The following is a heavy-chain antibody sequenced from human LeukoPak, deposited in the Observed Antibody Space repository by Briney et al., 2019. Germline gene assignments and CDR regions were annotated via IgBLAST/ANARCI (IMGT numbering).Heavy chain of an antibody. CDR3: AAIVVVPAAYSRNNWFDP. V-gene: IGHV1-2*02. CDR1: GYTFTGYY. D-gene: IGHD2-2*01. J-gene: IGHJ5*02. CDR2: INPNSGGT. Sequence: GASVKVSCKASGYTFTGYYMHWVRQAPGQGLEWMGWINPNSGGTNYAQKFQGRVTMTRDTSIGTAYMELSRLRSDDTAVYYCAAIVVVPAAYSRNNWFDPWGQGTLVTVSS.